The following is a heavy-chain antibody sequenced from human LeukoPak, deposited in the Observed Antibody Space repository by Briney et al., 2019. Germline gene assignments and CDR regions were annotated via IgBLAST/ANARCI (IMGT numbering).Heavy chain of an antibody. Sequence: GESLKISLKGSGYSFPTYWIGWVRQMPGQGLEVMVIIFPGDSDTRYSPFFQGPVNLSAGKSISTAYLQWSSMKASDTAIYYCASEYCSGGNCYFDYWGEGTLVTVSS. D-gene: IGHD2-15*01. V-gene: IGHV5-51*01. J-gene: IGHJ4*02. CDR3: ASEYCSGGNCYFDY. CDR1: GYSFPTYW. CDR2: IFPGDSDT.